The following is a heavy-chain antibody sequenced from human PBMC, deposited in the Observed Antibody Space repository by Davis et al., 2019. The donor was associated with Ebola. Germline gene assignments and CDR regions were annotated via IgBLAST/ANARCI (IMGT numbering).Heavy chain of an antibody. Sequence: GSLRLSCSISGGSIRSYSHYWGWIRQPPGKGLEWIGNIYFSGSTSRNPSLKSRVTISVDTSKNKFSLKLSTVAAADTAIYYCARHPTYETSGETLYYYAMDVWGKGTTVTVSS. V-gene: IGHV4-39*01. CDR3: ARHPTYETSGETLYYYAMDV. D-gene: IGHD3-22*01. CDR1: GGSIRSYSHY. CDR2: IYFSGST. J-gene: IGHJ6*04.